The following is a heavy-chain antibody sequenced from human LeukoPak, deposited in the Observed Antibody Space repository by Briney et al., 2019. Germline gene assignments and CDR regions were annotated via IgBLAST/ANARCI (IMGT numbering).Heavy chain of an antibody. CDR3: ARAKLTFYDSSGPYYFDY. CDR1: GCSISNYY. D-gene: IGHD3-22*01. V-gene: IGHV4-39*01. CDR2: IYYSGST. Sequence: SETLSLTCTVSGCSISNYYWGWFLQHPGKGRQWIGGIYYSGSTYYNPSLKSRVTISVATSKNQYSLKLSSVTAADTAVYYCARAKLTFYDSSGPYYFDYWGQGTLVTVSS. J-gene: IGHJ4*02.